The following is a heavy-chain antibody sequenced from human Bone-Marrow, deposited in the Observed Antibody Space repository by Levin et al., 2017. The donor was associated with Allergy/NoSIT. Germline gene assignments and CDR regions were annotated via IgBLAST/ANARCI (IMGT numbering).Heavy chain of an antibody. V-gene: IGHV3-30*04. D-gene: IGHD6-19*01. CDR2: ISYDGSNK. Sequence: LSLTCAASGFTFSSYAMHWVRQAPGKGLEWVAVISYDGSNKYYADSVKGRFTISRDNSKNTLYLQMNSLRAEDTAVYYCARDHPESIAVAKYNWFDPWGQGTLVTVSS. CDR1: GFTFSSYA. CDR3: ARDHPESIAVAKYNWFDP. J-gene: IGHJ5*02.